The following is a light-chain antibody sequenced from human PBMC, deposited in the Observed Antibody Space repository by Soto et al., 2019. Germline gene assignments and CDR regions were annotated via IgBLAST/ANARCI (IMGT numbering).Light chain of an antibody. CDR2: FGS. CDR3: MQALQSLT. CDR1: QSLLYNNTYNY. V-gene: IGKV2-28*01. J-gene: IGKJ5*01. Sequence: EIVMTQSPLTLPVTPGEPASISFRSIQSLLYNNTYNYLDWYVQKPGQSPQLLIYFGSNRAPGVPDRFSGSGSGTDFTLKINRVEAEDVGTYYYMQALQSLTFGQGTRLEI.